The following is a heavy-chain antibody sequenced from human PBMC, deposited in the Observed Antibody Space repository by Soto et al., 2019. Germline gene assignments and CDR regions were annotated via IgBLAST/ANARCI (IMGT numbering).Heavy chain of an antibody. D-gene: IGHD6-13*01. J-gene: IGHJ4*02. CDR3: ARDFTKSSSWPYYFDY. CDR2: ISAYSGST. CDR1: GYTFTTYG. Sequence: QVQLVQSGAEVKKPGASVKVSCKASGYTFTTYGISWVRQAPGHGLEWMGWISAYSGSTKFAQKLQGRVTMTTDTSTTTACMELRSLTSDDTAVYYCARDFTKSSSWPYYFDYWGQGTQVTVSS. V-gene: IGHV1-18*01.